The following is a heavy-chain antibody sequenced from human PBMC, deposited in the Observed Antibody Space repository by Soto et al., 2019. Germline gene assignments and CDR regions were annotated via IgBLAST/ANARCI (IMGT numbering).Heavy chain of an antibody. CDR1: GGTFSSYA. V-gene: IGHV1-69*01. Sequence: QVQLVQSGAEVKKPGSSVKVSCKASGGTFSSYAISWVRQAPGQGLEWMGGIIPIFGTANYAQKFQGRVTSTADESTSTAYMELSSLRSEDTAVYYCARWGYCGGDCYSYGMDVWGQGTTVTVSS. J-gene: IGHJ6*02. CDR2: IIPIFGTA. CDR3: ARWGYCGGDCYSYGMDV. D-gene: IGHD2-21*01.